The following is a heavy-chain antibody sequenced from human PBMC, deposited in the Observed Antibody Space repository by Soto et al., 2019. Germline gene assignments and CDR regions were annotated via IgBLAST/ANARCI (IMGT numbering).Heavy chain of an antibody. CDR1: GFTFSSYG. D-gene: IGHD6-13*01. Sequence: QVQLVESGGGVVQPGRSLRLSCAASGFTFSSYGMHWVRQAPGKGLEWVAVIWYDGSNKYYADSVKGRFTISRDNSKNTLYLQMNSLRAEDTAVYYCARDRIIAAAGTDYYYGMDVWGHGTTVTVSS. CDR2: IWYDGSNK. J-gene: IGHJ6*02. V-gene: IGHV3-33*01. CDR3: ARDRIIAAAGTDYYYGMDV.